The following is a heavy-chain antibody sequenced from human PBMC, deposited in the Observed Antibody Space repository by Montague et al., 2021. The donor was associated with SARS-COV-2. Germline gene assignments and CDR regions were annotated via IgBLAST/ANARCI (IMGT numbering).Heavy chain of an antibody. D-gene: IGHD2-21*02. CDR2: ISPDGSGT. CDR3: ARVGVMATAIRCFDI. CDR1: GFTFSSYW. V-gene: IGHV3-74*01. Sequence: SLRLSCAASGFTFSSYWMHWVRQAPGKGLVWVSRISPDGSGTSYADSVKGRFTISRDNAKNTLYLQMNSLRAEDTAMYYCARVGVMATAIRCFDIWGQGTMVTVSS. J-gene: IGHJ3*02.